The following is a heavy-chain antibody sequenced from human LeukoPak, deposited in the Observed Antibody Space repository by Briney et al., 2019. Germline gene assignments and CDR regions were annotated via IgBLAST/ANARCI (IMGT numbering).Heavy chain of an antibody. V-gene: IGHV3-48*03. J-gene: IGHJ3*02. Sequence: GGSLRLSCVVSGSTFSSYEMSWVRQAPGKGLEWISHISTSGSSTNYADSVKGRFIISRDNAKNSVYLQMNSLRAEDTAVYYCARVEGPSTFDIWGQGTMVTVSS. CDR2: ISTSGSST. CDR1: GSTFSSYE. CDR3: ARVEGPSTFDI.